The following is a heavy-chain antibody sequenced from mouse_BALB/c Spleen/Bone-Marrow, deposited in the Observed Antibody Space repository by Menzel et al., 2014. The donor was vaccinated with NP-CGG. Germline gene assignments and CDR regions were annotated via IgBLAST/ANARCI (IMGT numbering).Heavy chain of an antibody. J-gene: IGHJ3*01. CDR1: GYTFTDYE. CDR2: MDPETGGT. D-gene: IGHD3-2*01. V-gene: IGHV1-15*01. CDR3: TRLDSSGYDAY. Sequence: QVQLQQSGAELVRPGASVALSCKASGYTFTDYEMHWLKQTPVHGLEWIGAMDPETGGTAYNQKFKGRATLTTDKSSSTAYKELRSLTSEDSAVYYCTRLDSSGYDAYWGQGTLVTVSA.